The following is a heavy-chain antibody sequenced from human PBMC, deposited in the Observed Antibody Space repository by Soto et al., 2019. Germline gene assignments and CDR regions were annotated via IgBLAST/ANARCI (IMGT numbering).Heavy chain of an antibody. CDR3: ARATSSSDKLGY. D-gene: IGHD6-13*01. CDR2: INSYNGNT. CDR1: GYTFTSYG. V-gene: IGHV1-18*01. Sequence: QVQLVQSGDEVKKPGAAVKVSCKASGYTFTSYGISWVRQAPGQGLEWMGWINSYNGNTNYAQKLQGRVTMTTDTSTSTAYMELRSLRSDDTAMYYCARATSSSDKLGYWGQGTLVTVSS. J-gene: IGHJ4*02.